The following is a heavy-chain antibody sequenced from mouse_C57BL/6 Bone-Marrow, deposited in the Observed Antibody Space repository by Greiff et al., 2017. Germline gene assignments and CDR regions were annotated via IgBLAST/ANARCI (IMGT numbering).Heavy chain of an antibody. CDR2: IDPSDSYT. D-gene: IGHD1-1*01. CDR3: ARSEIYYGSGWYFEV. V-gene: IGHV1-59*01. Sequence: VQLQQPGAELVRPGTSVKLSCKASGYTFTSYWMHWVKQRPGQGLEWIGVIDPSDSYTNYNQKFKGKATLTVDTSSSTAYMQLSSLTSEDSAVYYCARSEIYYGSGWYFEVWGTGTTVTVSS. J-gene: IGHJ1*03. CDR1: GYTFTSYW.